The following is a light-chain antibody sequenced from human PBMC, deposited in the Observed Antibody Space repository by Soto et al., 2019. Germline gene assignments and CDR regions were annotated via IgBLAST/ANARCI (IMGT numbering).Light chain of an antibody. CDR2: GAS. CDR3: QQYGSSPMYT. CDR1: QSVSSSY. J-gene: IGKJ2*01. V-gene: IGKV3-20*01. Sequence: EIVLTQSPGTLSLSPGERATLSCRASQSVSSSYLAWYQQKPGQAPRLLIYGASGRATGIPDRFSGSGSGTDFPLPISRLEPEDFVVYYCQQYGSSPMYTFGQGTKLEIK.